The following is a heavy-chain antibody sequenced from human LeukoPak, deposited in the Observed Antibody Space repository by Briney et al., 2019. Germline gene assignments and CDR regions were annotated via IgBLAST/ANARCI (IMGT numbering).Heavy chain of an antibody. D-gene: IGHD3-10*01. V-gene: IGHV3-7*03. J-gene: IGHJ4*02. CDR3: AKARYGSGSYLDY. CDR1: GLTFSTYW. CDR2: IKQDGSEK. Sequence: GGSLRLSCAASGLTFSTYWMSWVRQTPGKGLEWVANIKQDGSEKYYVDSVKGRFTISRDNAKNSLYLQMNSLRAEDMALYYCAKARYGSGSYLDYWGQGTLVTVSS.